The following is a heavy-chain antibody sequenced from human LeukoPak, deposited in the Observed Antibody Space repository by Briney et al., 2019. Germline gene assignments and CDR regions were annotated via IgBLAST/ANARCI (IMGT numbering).Heavy chain of an antibody. CDR1: GGSIRSSYYY. Sequence: PSETLSLTCTVSGGSIRSSYYYWGWIRQPPGKGLEWIGSIYDSGSTYYNPSLKSRVTISVDTSKNQFSLKLNSVTAADTAVYYCARVMRWLLYANWFDPWGQGTLVTVSS. V-gene: IGHV4-39*01. J-gene: IGHJ5*02. CDR2: IYDSGST. D-gene: IGHD3-3*01. CDR3: ARVMRWLLYANWFDP.